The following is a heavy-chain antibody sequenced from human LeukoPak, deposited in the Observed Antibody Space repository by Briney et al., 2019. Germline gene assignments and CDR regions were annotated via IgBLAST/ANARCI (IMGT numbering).Heavy chain of an antibody. J-gene: IGHJ4*02. D-gene: IGHD4-17*01. CDR2: IYYSGSA. Sequence: PSETLSLTCTVSGDSINFSRYYWGWIRQSPGKGLEWIALIYYSGSAHYNPSLKSRVTMSVDTSKNQFSLKLTSVTAADTAVYYCARFDYGDSKSGVWGWVVDYWGQGTLVTVSS. CDR3: ARFDYGDSKSGVWGWVVDY. V-gene: IGHV4-39*07. CDR1: GDSINFSRYY.